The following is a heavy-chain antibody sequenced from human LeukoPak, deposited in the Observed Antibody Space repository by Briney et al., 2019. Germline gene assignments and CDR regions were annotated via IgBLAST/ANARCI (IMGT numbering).Heavy chain of an antibody. D-gene: IGHD6-13*01. CDR2: IYYSGST. V-gene: IGHV4-39*01. CDR3: AILHIAAAGTIAY. CDR1: GGSISSSSYY. Sequence: SETLSLTCTVSGGSISSSSYYWGWIRQPPGKGLEWIGSIYYSGSTYYNPSLKSRVTISVDTSKNQFSLKLSSVTAADTAVYYCAILHIAAAGTIAYWGQGTLVTVSS. J-gene: IGHJ4*02.